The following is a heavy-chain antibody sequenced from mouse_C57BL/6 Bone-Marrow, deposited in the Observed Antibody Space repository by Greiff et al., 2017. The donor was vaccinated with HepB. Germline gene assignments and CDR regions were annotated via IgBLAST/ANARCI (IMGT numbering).Heavy chain of an antibody. CDR1: EFTFSDYY. J-gene: IGHJ2*01. Sequence: DVKLVESEGGLVQPGSSMKLSCTASEFTFSDYYMAWVRQVPEKGLEWVANINYDGSSTYYLDSLKSRFIISRDNAKNILYLQMSSLKSEDTATYYCAREVSYYYGSSYYFDYWGQGTTLTVSS. D-gene: IGHD1-1*01. CDR3: AREVSYYYGSSYYFDY. CDR2: INYDGSST. V-gene: IGHV5-16*01.